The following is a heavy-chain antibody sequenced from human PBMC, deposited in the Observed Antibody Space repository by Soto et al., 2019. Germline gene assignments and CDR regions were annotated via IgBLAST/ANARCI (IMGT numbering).Heavy chain of an antibody. CDR2: ISGSGGIT. CDR3: QKDRYDRSPTLFDY. V-gene: IGHV3-23*01. CDR1: GLPFSSYS. D-gene: IGHD3-22*01. Sequence: PGGTLRLSGADSGLPFSSYSMSWVHQAPGKGLEWVSGISGSGGITYYADSAKGRFTICRDNTKNTLYLQMNSLRAEDTAVYYCQKDRYDRSPTLFDYWGQGTLVTVSS. J-gene: IGHJ4*02.